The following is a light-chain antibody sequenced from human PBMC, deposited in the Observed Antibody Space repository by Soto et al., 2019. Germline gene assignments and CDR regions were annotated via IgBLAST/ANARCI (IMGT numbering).Light chain of an antibody. Sequence: DIQMTQSPSTLSASVGDRVTITCRASQSISSWLAWYQQKPGKAPKLLIYKASSLESGLPSRFSGRGSGTEFTLTSSSLQPDDFATYYCQQYNSYSTFGQGTKVEIK. V-gene: IGKV1-5*03. J-gene: IGKJ1*01. CDR2: KAS. CDR1: QSISSW. CDR3: QQYNSYST.